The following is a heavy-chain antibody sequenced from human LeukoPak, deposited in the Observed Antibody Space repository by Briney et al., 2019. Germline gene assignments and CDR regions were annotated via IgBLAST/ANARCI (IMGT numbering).Heavy chain of an antibody. D-gene: IGHD4-23*01. J-gene: IGHJ4*02. CDR3: ARVRRLVTAMTPYFDH. V-gene: IGHV4-59*01. CDR1: GGSISSYY. Sequence: PSETLSLTCTASGGSISSYYWSWIRQTPGKGLEWIGYIYYSGSTNYNPSLKSRVTISVDTSKNQFSLRLSSVTAADTAVYYCARVRRLVTAMTPYFDHWGQGTQVTVSS. CDR2: IYYSGST.